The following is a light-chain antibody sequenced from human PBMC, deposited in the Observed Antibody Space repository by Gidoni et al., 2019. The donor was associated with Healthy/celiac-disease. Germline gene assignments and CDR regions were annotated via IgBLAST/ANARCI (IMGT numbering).Light chain of an antibody. V-gene: IGLV3-1*01. CDR1: KLGDKY. CDR3: QAWDSSTAV. J-gene: IGLJ7*01. Sequence: SYELTQPPSVSVSPGQTASITCSGAKLGDKYACWYQQKPGHSPVLVIYQDNQRPSGLPERFSGSNSGNTATLTISGTQAMDEADYYCQAWDSSTAVFGGGTQLTVL. CDR2: QDN.